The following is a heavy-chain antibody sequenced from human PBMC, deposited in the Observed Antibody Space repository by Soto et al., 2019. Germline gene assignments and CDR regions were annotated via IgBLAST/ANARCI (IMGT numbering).Heavy chain of an antibody. CDR3: ARRTGTDSFDI. V-gene: IGHV1-69*13. Sequence: SVKVSCKASGCTFSSYAISWVRQAPGQGLEWMGGIIPIFGKANYAHKFQASVTITADESTSTAYMELSSLRSEDTAVYYCARRTGTDSFDIWGQGTLVTVSS. CDR2: IIPIFGKA. CDR1: GCTFSSYA. D-gene: IGHD1-1*01. J-gene: IGHJ3*02.